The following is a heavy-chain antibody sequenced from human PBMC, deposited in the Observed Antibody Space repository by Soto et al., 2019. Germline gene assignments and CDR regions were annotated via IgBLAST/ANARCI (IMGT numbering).Heavy chain of an antibody. D-gene: IGHD3-22*01. V-gene: IGHV4-39*01. J-gene: IGHJ4*02. CDR3: ASYYYDSSGYYYVPGVY. CDR1: GGSISSSSYY. CDR2: ISYSGST. Sequence: PSETLSLTCAVSGGSISSSSYYWGWIRQPPGKGLEWIGSISYSGSTYYNPSLKSRVTISVDTSKNHFSLKLSSVTAADTSVYYCASYYYDSSGYYYVPGVYWGQGTLVTVSS.